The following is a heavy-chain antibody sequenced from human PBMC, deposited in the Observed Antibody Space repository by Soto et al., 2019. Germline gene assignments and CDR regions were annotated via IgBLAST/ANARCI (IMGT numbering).Heavy chain of an antibody. CDR3: ARGHICGSGSSLSAP. Sequence: QVQLVQSGAEVKKPGASVKVSCKASGYTFTSFDINWVRQATGQGLEWVGWMNTNSGNTGYAQKFQGRVTMTRNTSISRAYIELNSLRSDDTAVYHCARGHICGSGSSLSAPWCEGTLVAVS. CDR1: GYTFTSFD. CDR2: MNTNSGNT. D-gene: IGHD3-10*01. J-gene: IGHJ5*02. V-gene: IGHV1-8*01.